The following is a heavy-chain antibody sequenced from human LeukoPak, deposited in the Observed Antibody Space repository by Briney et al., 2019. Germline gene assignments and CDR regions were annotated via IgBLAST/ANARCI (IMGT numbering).Heavy chain of an antibody. CDR3: ARQYYSDNRGMDV. CDR1: GYHFPSYR. D-gene: IGHD3-22*01. CDR2: IYPGDSDT. Sequence: GESLKISCKGSGYHFPSYRIAWVRQMPGKGLEWMGIIYPGDSDTRYSPSFQGQVTISADKSISTAYLQWSSLKASDTAMYYCARQYYSDNRGMDVWGQGTTVTVSS. V-gene: IGHV5-51*01. J-gene: IGHJ6*02.